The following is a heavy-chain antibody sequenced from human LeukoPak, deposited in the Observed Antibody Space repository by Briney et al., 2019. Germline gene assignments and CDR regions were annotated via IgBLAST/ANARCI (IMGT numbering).Heavy chain of an antibody. V-gene: IGHV3-53*01. D-gene: IGHD1-26*01. CDR1: GFTFGDYA. CDR3: ATDSDSGSPHGAFDI. J-gene: IGHJ3*02. Sequence: GGSLRLSCTASGFTFGDYAMSWFRQAPGKGLEWVSVIYSGGTTYYADSVKGRFTISRDNSKNTLYLQMNSLRAEDTAVYYCATDSDSGSPHGAFDIWGQGTMVTVSS. CDR2: IYSGGTT.